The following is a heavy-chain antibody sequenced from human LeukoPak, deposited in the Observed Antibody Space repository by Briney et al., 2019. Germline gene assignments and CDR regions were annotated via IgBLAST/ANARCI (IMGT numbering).Heavy chain of an antibody. Sequence: SVTVSYKPSGYTFTSYYLNWLRQATGQGLEWMGWMNPNSGNTGYAQKFQGRVTMTRNTSISTAYMELSSLRSEDTAVYYCARGGVRRALGYWGQGTLVTVSS. CDR1: GYTFTSYY. D-gene: IGHD1-1*01. CDR3: ARGGVRRALGY. CDR2: MNPNSGNT. V-gene: IGHV1-8*01. J-gene: IGHJ4*02.